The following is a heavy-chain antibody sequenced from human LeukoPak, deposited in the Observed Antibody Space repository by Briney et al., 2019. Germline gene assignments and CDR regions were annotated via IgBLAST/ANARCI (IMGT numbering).Heavy chain of an antibody. CDR1: GGSISSSNW. Sequence: SGTLSLTCAVSGGSISSSNWWSWVRQPPGKGLEWIGEIYHSGSTNYNPSLKSRVTISVDTSKNQFSLKLTSVTAADTAVYYCARESGGNMDVWGKGTTVTVSS. CDR2: IYHSGST. D-gene: IGHD1-1*01. V-gene: IGHV4-4*02. J-gene: IGHJ6*03. CDR3: ARESGGNMDV.